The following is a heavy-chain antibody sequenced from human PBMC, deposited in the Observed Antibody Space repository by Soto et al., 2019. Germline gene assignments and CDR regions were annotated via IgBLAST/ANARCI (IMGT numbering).Heavy chain of an antibody. CDR3: ARVPLSYYDILTGYYIGYFDY. CDR1: GYTFTSYG. J-gene: IGHJ4*02. V-gene: IGHV1-18*01. Sequence: ASVKVSCKASGYTFTSYGISWVRQAPGQGLEWMGWISAYNGNTNYAQKLQGRVTMTTDTSTSTAYMELRSLRSDDTAVYYCARVPLSYYDILTGYYIGYFDYWGQGTLVTVSS. CDR2: ISAYNGNT. D-gene: IGHD3-9*01.